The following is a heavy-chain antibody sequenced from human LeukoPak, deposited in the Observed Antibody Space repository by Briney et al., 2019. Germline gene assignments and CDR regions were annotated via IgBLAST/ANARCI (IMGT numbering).Heavy chain of an antibody. CDR1: GGSISSYY. V-gene: IGHV4-59*01. CDR2: IYYSGST. Sequence: SETLSLTCTVSGGSISSYYWSWIRQPPGKGLEWIGYIYYSGSTNYNPSLRSPVTISVDTSKNQFSLKLSSVTGADTAVYYCARTVTYYYGSGSYFDYWGQGTLVTVSS. CDR3: ARTVTYYYGSGSYFDY. D-gene: IGHD3-10*01. J-gene: IGHJ4*02.